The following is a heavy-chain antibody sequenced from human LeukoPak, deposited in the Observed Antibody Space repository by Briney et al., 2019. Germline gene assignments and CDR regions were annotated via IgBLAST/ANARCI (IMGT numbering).Heavy chain of an antibody. V-gene: IGHV3-23*01. J-gene: IGHJ4*02. CDR3: VIWGDYDVLTGYYVPDY. CDR1: GFTFSNYA. D-gene: IGHD3-9*01. CDR2: ITGSGANR. Sequence: AGGSLRLSCVASGFTFSNYAMSWVRQAPGKGLEWVSAITGSGANRYYADSLKGRFTTSRDNSKNTVLLQMNSLGHEDTAIYYCVIWGDYDVLTGYYVPDYWGQGTLVTVVS.